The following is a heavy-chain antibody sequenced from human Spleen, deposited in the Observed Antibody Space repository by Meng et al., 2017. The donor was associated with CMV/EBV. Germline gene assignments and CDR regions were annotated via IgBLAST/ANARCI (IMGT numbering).Heavy chain of an antibody. CDR3: AKGYYDFWSGYWGYFDY. CDR2: IWYDGSNK. D-gene: IGHD3-3*01. V-gene: IGHV3-33*06. J-gene: IGHJ4*02. Sequence: FSFSRYGMHWVRQGPGKGLEWVAVIWYDGSNKDYADSVKGRFTISRDNSKNTLYLQMNSLRAEDTAVYYCAKGYYDFWSGYWGYFDYWGQGTLVTVSS. CDR1: FSFSRYG.